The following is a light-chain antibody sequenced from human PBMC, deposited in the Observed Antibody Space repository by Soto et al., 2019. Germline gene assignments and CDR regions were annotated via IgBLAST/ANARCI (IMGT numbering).Light chain of an antibody. J-gene: IGLJ2*01. V-gene: IGLV1-40*01. CDR3: QSYDSSLSGPVV. Sequence: QSVLTQPPSVSGAPGQTLTISCTGSSSNIGAGYDVHWYQQLPGTAPKLLIYGNTNRPSGVPDRFSGSKSGTSASLAITGLQPEDEADYFCQSYDSSLSGPVVFGAGTKVTVL. CDR2: GNT. CDR1: SSNIGAGYD.